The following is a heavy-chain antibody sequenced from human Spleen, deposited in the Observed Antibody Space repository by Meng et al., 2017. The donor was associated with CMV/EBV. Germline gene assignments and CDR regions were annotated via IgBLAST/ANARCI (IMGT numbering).Heavy chain of an antibody. V-gene: IGHV4-61*01. D-gene: IGHD3-3*01. J-gene: IGHJ4*02. CDR2: IYYSGST. CDR3: ARGLRYFDFWRGYWHPDY. Sequence: SETLSLTCTVSGGSVSSGSYYWSWIRQPPGKGLEWIGHIYYSGSTNYNPSLKSRVTISVDTSKNQFSLKLSSVTAADTAVYYCARGLRYFDFWRGYWHPDYWGQGTLVTVSS. CDR1: GGSVSSGSYY.